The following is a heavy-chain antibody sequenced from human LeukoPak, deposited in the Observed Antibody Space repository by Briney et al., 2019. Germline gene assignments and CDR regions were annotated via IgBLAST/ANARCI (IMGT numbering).Heavy chain of an antibody. Sequence: PSETLSLTCAVYGGSFSGYYWSWIRQPPGKGLEWIGEINHSGGTNYNPSLKSRVTISVDTSKNQFSLKLSSVTAADTAVYYCARAPPVRCSGGSCLRSGQFDYWGQGTLVTVSS. CDR1: GGSFSGYY. D-gene: IGHD2-15*01. J-gene: IGHJ4*02. V-gene: IGHV4-34*01. CDR2: INHSGGT. CDR3: ARAPPVRCSGGSCLRSGQFDY.